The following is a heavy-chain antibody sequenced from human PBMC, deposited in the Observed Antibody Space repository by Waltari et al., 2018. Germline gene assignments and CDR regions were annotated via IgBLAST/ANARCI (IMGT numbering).Heavy chain of an antibody. J-gene: IGHJ4*02. CDR2: IYTSGST. CDR3: ARAGLYCSSTSCYERKFIDY. D-gene: IGHD2-2*01. V-gene: IGHV4-4*02. CDR1: GGSISSSNW. Sequence: QVQLQESGPGLVKPSGTLSLTCAVSGGSISSSNWWSWVRQPAGKGLEWIGRIYTSGSTNYNPSLKSRVTISVDTSKNQFSLKLSSVTAADTAVYYCARAGLYCSSTSCYERKFIDYWGQGTLVTVSS.